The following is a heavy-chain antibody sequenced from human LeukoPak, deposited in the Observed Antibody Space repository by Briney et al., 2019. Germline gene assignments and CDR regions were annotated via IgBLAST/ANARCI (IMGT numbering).Heavy chain of an antibody. CDR2: IFHSGST. Sequence: PSETLSLTCTVSGDSFSSNYWSWIRQPPGKGLEWIGYIFHSGSTNDNPSLKSRVSISVDTSKNQFSLKMNSVTAADTAVYFCARHIRGAYYYFDYWGQGTLVTVSS. V-gene: IGHV4-59*08. CDR3: ARHIRGAYYYFDY. J-gene: IGHJ4*02. D-gene: IGHD3-10*01. CDR1: GDSFSSNY.